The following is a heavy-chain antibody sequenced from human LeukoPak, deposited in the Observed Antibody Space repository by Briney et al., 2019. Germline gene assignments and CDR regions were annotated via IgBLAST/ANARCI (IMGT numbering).Heavy chain of an antibody. CDR2: TNHSGST. CDR1: GGSFSGYY. J-gene: IGHJ5*02. CDR3: ARGFPHSSSP. D-gene: IGHD6-6*01. V-gene: IGHV4-34*01. Sequence: SETLSLTCAVYGGSFSGYYWSWIRQPPGKGLEWIGETNHSGSTNYNPSLKSRVTISVDTSKNQFSLKLSSVTAADTAVYYCARGFPHSSSPWGQGTLVTVSS.